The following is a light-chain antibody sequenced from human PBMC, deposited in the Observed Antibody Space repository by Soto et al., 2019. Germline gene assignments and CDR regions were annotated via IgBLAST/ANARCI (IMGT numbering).Light chain of an antibody. J-gene: IGLJ3*02. CDR3: CSYTSTNTWV. CDR2: EVS. V-gene: IGLV2-18*02. Sequence: QSVLTQPPSVSGSPGQSVTISCTGTSSDVGSYNRVSWYQQPPGTAPKLIISEVSNRPSGVPDRFSGSKSGNTASLTISGLQAEDEADYYCCSYTSTNTWVFGGGTQLTVL. CDR1: SSDVGSYNR.